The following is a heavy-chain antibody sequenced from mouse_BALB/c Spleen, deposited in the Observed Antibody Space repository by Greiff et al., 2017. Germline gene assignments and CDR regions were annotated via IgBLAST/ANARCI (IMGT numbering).Heavy chain of an antibody. Sequence: VQLKESGPELVKPGASVKISCKASGYTFTDYNMHWVKQSHGKSLEWIGYIYPYNGGTGYNQKFKSKATLTVDNSSSTAYMELRSLTSEDSAVYYCASPGRGTWFAYWGQGTLVTVSA. D-gene: IGHD3-3*01. V-gene: IGHV1S29*02. CDR3: ASPGRGTWFAY. CDR1: GYTFTDYN. J-gene: IGHJ3*01. CDR2: IYPYNGGT.